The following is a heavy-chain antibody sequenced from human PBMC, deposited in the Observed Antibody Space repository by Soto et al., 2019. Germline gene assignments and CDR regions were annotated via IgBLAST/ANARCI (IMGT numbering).Heavy chain of an antibody. J-gene: IGHJ4*02. V-gene: IGHV1-69*13. D-gene: IGHD1-26*01. CDR3: ARVGATPLSAAPDWDY. CDR2: IIPIFGTA. Sequence: SVKVSCKASGGTFSSYAISWVRQAPGQGLEWMGGIIPIFGTANYAQKFQGRVTITADESTSTAYMELSSLRSEDTAVYYCARVGATPLSAAPDWDYWGQGTLVTVSS. CDR1: GGTFSSYA.